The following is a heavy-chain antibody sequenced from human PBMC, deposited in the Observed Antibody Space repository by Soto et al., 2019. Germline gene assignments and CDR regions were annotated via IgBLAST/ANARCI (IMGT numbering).Heavy chain of an antibody. CDR1: GYSFSNYW. D-gene: IGHD2-2*01. CDR2: IYPDDSDT. J-gene: IGHJ4*02. CDR3: ARGGCSSTSCSTHFDY. V-gene: IGHV5-51*01. Sequence: GESLKISCKGSGYSFSNYWIGWVRQMPGKGLEWMGIIYPDDSDTRYNPSFQGQVTISADKSISTAYLQWSSLKASDTAMYYCARGGCSSTSCSTHFDYWGQGTLVTVSS.